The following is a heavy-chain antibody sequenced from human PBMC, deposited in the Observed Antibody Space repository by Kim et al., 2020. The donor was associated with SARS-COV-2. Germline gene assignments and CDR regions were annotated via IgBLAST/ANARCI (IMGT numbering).Heavy chain of an antibody. CDR2: IKQDGSEE. J-gene: IGHJ4*02. Sequence: GGSLRLSCAASGFTFSTYWMSWVRQAPGKGLEWVANIKQDGSEEYYVDSVKGRFTISRDNAKNSLYLQMNSLRVEDTAVYYYVSHPEIVGPTSYYFDYWGQGTLVTVSS. CDR1: GFTFSTYW. V-gene: IGHV3-7*01. CDR3: VSHPEIVGPTSYYFDY. D-gene: IGHD1-26*01.